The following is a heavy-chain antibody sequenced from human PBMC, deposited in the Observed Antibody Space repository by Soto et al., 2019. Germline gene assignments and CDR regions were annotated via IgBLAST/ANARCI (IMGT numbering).Heavy chain of an antibody. CDR1: GYTFTSYD. J-gene: IGHJ3*02. CDR2: MNPNSGNT. D-gene: IGHD2-2*01. V-gene: IGHV1-8*01. CDR3: ARGPGWEGVAAASFDI. Sequence: QVQLVQSGAEVKKPGASVKVSCKASGYTFTSYDINWVRQATGQGLEWMGWMNPNSGNTGYAQKYQGRVTMTRNTSISTAYMELSSLRSEDTAVYYCARGPGWEGVAAASFDIWGQGTMVTVSS.